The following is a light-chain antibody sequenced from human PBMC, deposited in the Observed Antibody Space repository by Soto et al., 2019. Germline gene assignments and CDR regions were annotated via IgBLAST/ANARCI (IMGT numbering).Light chain of an antibody. Sequence: DIVMTQSPDSLAVSLGDRSTINCNSSQSVLYSSNNKNYLAWYQQKPGQPPKLLIYWASTREFGVPDRFSGSGSGTDFTLTISSLQAEDVAVYYCQQYYTTPRTFGHGTKVDIK. V-gene: IGKV4-1*01. CDR1: QSVLYSSNNKNY. CDR2: WAS. CDR3: QQYYTTPRT. J-gene: IGKJ1*01.